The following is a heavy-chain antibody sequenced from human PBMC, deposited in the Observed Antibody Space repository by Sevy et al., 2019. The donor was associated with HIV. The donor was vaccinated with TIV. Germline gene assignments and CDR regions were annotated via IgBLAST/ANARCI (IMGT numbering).Heavy chain of an antibody. CDR1: GFTFSNYA. CDR2: IRISGGNT. J-gene: IGHJ4*02. Sequence: GGSLRLSCAASGFTFSNYAMSWIRQAPGKGLEWVSSIRISGGNTYYADSVKGRFTISRDNSKNTLYLQMNSLRAEDTAVYYCAKEWTQLSDWYGELDYWGQGSLVTVSS. CDR3: AKEWTQLSDWYGELDY. V-gene: IGHV3-23*01. D-gene: IGHD6-19*01.